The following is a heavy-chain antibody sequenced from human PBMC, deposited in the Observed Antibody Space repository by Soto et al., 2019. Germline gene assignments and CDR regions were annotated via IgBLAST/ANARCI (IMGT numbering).Heavy chain of an antibody. D-gene: IGHD5-12*01. V-gene: IGHV4-34*01. CDR3: ARGQEGVVATR. CDR2: IKGDGST. J-gene: IGHJ4*02. Sequence: QVQLQQWGAGLLKPSETLSLNCAVNGGSLSHYYWSWIRQPPGKGLEWIGEIKGDGSTNYSPSLKSXXTXSXXTPNTQFSRRLYAVTAADTGVYYWARGQEGVVATRWDQGTLVTVSS. CDR1: GGSLSHYY.